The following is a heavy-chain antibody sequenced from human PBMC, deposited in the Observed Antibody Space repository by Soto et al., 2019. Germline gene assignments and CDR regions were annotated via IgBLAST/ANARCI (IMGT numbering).Heavy chain of an antibody. CDR2: LSGSGGTT. CDR3: AKDHGMYRPNWSSS. V-gene: IGHV3-23*01. D-gene: IGHD1-20*01. Sequence: GGSLRLSCAASGFTFSSYAMSWVRQTPGKGLEWVSTLSGSGGTTYYADSVKGQFTISRDNSKSTLYLQMNSLRAEDTAVYYCAKDHGMYRPNWSSSWGQAALVTVS. CDR1: GFTFSSYA. J-gene: IGHJ5*02.